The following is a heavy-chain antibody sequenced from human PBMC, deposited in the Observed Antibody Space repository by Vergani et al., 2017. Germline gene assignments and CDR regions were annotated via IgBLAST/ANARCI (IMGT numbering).Heavy chain of an antibody. J-gene: IGHJ4*02. Sequence: QLQLQESGPGLVKPSETLSLTCTVSGGSISSSSYYWGWIRQPPGKGLEWIGSIYYSGSTYYNPSLKSRVTISVDPSKNQFSLKLSSVTAADTAVYYCARGRLRSRSEYDYWGQGTLVTVSS. CDR1: GGSISSSSYY. CDR3: ARGRLRSRSEYDY. V-gene: IGHV4-39*07. D-gene: IGHD4-17*01. CDR2: IYYSGST.